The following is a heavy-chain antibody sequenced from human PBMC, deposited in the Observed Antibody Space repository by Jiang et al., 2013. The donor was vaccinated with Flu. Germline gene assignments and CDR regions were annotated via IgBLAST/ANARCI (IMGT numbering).Heavy chain of an antibody. CDR2: IYYSGST. Sequence: KPSETLSLTCIVSGGSISNYYWSWIRQPPGKGPEWIGYIYYSGSTNYTPSLKSRVTISIDTSKNQFSLKLRSVTAADTAVYFCARGKDGYNNWGQGTLVTVSS. J-gene: IGHJ4*02. D-gene: IGHD5-24*01. CDR3: ARGKDGYNN. CDR1: GGSISNYY. V-gene: IGHV4-59*01.